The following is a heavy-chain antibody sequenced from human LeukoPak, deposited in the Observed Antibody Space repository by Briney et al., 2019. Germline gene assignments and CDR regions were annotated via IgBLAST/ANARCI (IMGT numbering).Heavy chain of an antibody. V-gene: IGHV3-21*01. CDR1: GFTFSSYN. Sequence: GGSLRLSCAASGFTFSSYNMNWVRQAPGKGLEWVSSISYSSTYIHYADSVKGRFTISRDNAKNSLYLQMDSLRAEDTAVYYCARNPGIAVAGPGYWGQGTLVTVSS. D-gene: IGHD6-19*01. CDR2: ISYSSTYI. J-gene: IGHJ4*02. CDR3: ARNPGIAVAGPGY.